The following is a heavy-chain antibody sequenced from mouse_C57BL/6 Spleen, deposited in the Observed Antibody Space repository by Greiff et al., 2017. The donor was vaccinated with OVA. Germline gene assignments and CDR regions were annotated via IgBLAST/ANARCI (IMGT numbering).Heavy chain of an antibody. V-gene: IGHV1-81*01. CDR2: IYPRSGNT. D-gene: IGHD2-3*01. J-gene: IGHJ4*01. CDR3: DSALYDGCHYYAMDY. Sequence: QVQLQQSGAELARPGASVKMSCKASGYTFTSYGISWVKQRTGQGLEWIGEIYPRSGNTYYNEKFKGKATMTADKSSSTAYMELRSLTSEDSAVDFCDSALYDGCHYYAMDYWGQGTSVTVSS. CDR1: GYTFTSYG.